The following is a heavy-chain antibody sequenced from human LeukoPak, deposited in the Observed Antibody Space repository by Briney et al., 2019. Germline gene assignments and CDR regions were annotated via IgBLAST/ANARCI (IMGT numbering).Heavy chain of an antibody. CDR2: IYYSGST. CDR3: ARRYGSPPYYFDY. V-gene: IGHV4-59*01. J-gene: IGHJ4*02. Sequence: SETLPLTCTVSGGSISSYYWSWIRQPPGKGLEWIGYIYYSGSTNYNPSLKSRVTISVDTSKNQFSLKLSSVTAADTAVYYCARRYGSPPYYFDYWGQGTLVTVSS. D-gene: IGHD3-10*01. CDR1: GGSISSYY.